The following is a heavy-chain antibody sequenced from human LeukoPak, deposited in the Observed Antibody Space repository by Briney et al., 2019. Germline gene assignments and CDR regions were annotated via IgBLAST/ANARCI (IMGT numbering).Heavy chain of an antibody. Sequence: GGSLRLSCAASGFMFETYWMNWVRQVPGEGLEWVAVISYDGSNKYYADSVKGRFTISRDNSKNTLYLQMNSLRAEDTAVYYCARALLTSYYYGMDVWGQGTTVTVSS. V-gene: IGHV3-30-3*01. CDR1: GFMFETYW. D-gene: IGHD2-8*01. CDR3: ARALLTSYYYGMDV. CDR2: ISYDGSNK. J-gene: IGHJ6*02.